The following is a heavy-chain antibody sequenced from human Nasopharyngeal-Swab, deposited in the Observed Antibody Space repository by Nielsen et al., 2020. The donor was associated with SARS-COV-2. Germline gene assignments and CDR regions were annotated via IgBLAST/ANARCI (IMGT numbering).Heavy chain of an antibody. D-gene: IGHD1-14*01. J-gene: IGHJ4*02. CDR3: ARDRGITMPFDY. CDR2: ISSSSSYI. Sequence: GESLKISCAASGFTFDDYGMSWVRQAPGKGLEWVSSISSSSSYIYYADSVKGRFTISRDNAKNSLYLQMSSLRAEDTAVYYCARDRGITMPFDYWGQGTLVTVSS. CDR1: GFTFDDYG. V-gene: IGHV3-21*01.